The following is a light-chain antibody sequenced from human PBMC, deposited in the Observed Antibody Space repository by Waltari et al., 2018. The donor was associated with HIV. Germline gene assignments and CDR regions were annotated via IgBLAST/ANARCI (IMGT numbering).Light chain of an antibody. V-gene: IGKV1-9*01. CDR3: QQLNTYPPDT. Sequence: IQLTQSPSFLSASVSDRVPITCRASEDINNFLGWYQQKPGVAPKLLIYAASTLEDEVPSRFSGSGSGTDFTLTISSLQPEDFATYFCQQLNTYPPDTFGPGTKLEI. J-gene: IGKJ2*01. CDR1: EDINNF. CDR2: AAS.